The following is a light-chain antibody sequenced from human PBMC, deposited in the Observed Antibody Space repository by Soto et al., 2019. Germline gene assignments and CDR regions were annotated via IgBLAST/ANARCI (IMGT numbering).Light chain of an antibody. V-gene: IGKV4-1*01. CDR2: WAS. CDR1: QSVLYSSNNKNY. Sequence: DIVMTQSPDSLAVSLGQRATINCKSSQSVLYSSNNKNYLAWYQQKPGQPPKRLIYWASTPEFGVPDPFSGRGSGTDLTLTISSLQAEDGAVYYCHQYHSTPKTFGKGTKVEIK. J-gene: IGKJ1*01. CDR3: HQYHSTPKT.